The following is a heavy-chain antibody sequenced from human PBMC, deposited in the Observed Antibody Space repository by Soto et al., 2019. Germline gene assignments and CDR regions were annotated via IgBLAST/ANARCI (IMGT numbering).Heavy chain of an antibody. CDR1: GYTFTSYG. V-gene: IGHV1-18*01. D-gene: IGHD3-22*01. CDR3: ARDRQPKPSYYYYSSGRDAFVL. J-gene: IGHJ3*01. CDR2: ISAYNGNT. Sequence: ASVKVSCKASGYTFTSYGISWVRQAPGQGLEWMGWISAYNGNTNYAQKLQGRVTMTTDTSTSTAYMELRSLRSDDTAVYYCARDRQPKPSYYYYSSGRDAFVLSGQRPIVTV.